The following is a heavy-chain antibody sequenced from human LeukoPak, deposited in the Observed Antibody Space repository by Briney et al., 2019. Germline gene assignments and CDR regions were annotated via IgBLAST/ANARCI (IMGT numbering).Heavy chain of an antibody. CDR3: ARQAVVAATAYNWFDP. D-gene: IGHD2-15*01. J-gene: IGHJ5*02. CDR1: GYSFTSYW. CDR2: IYPGDSDT. V-gene: IGHV5-51*01. Sequence: GESLKISCKGSGYSFTSYWIGWVRQMPGKGLEWMGIIYPGDSDTRYSPSFQGQVTISADKSISTAYLQWSSLKASDTAMYYCARQAVVAATAYNWFDPWGQGTLVTVSS.